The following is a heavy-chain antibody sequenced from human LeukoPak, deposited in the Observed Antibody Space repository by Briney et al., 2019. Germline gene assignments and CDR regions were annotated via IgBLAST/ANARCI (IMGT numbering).Heavy chain of an antibody. CDR3: ARGGEAGLAD. Sequence: SETLSLTCTVSGASMSSYYWTWIRQPPGKGLEWIGYIYCSGSTNSNPSLKSRVTISVDTSKNQSSLNLSSVTAADTAVYYCARGGEAGLADWGQGTLVTVSS. J-gene: IGHJ4*02. D-gene: IGHD4-17*01. CDR2: IYCSGST. CDR1: GASMSSYY. V-gene: IGHV4-59*01.